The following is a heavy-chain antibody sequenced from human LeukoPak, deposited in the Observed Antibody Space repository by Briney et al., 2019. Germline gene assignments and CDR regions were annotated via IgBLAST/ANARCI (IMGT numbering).Heavy chain of an antibody. CDR1: GFTFDDYA. CDR2: ISWNSGSI. CDR3: AKDILRYSSSWYGWFDP. Sequence: GGSLRLSCAASGFTFDDYAMHWVRQAPGKGLEWVSGISWNSGSIGYADSVKGRFTISRDNAKNSLYLQMNSLRAEDTALYYCAKDILRYSSSWYGWFDPWGQGTLVTVSS. D-gene: IGHD6-13*01. V-gene: IGHV3-9*01. J-gene: IGHJ5*02.